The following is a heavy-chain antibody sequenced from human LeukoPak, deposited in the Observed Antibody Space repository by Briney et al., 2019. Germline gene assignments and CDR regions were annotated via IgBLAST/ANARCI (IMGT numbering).Heavy chain of an antibody. Sequence: PGRSLRISCAASGFTFSSYAMHWVRQAPGKGLEWVAVISYDGSNKYYADSVKGRFTISRDNSKNTLYLQMNSLRAEDTAVYYCARDCSGSYAPYYYGMDVWGQGTTVTVSS. CDR3: ARDCSGSYAPYYYGMDV. D-gene: IGHD3-10*02. J-gene: IGHJ6*02. V-gene: IGHV3-30*04. CDR2: ISYDGSNK. CDR1: GFTFSSYA.